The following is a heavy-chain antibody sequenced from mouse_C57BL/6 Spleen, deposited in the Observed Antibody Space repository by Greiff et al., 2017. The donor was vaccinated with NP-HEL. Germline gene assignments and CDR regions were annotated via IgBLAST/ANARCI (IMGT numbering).Heavy chain of an antibody. J-gene: IGHJ1*03. D-gene: IGHD1-1*01. CDR2: IYPGSGST. CDR1: GYTFTSYW. Sequence: QVQLKQPGAELVKPGASVKMSCKASGYTFTSYWITWVKQRPGQGLEWIGDIYPGSGSTNYNEKFKSKATLTVDTSSSTAYMQLSSLTSEDSAVYYCARFYYYGSSWYFDVWGTGTTVTVSS. V-gene: IGHV1-55*01. CDR3: ARFYYYGSSWYFDV.